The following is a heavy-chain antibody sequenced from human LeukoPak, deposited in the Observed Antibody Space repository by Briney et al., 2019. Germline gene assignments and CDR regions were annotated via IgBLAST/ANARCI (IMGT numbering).Heavy chain of an antibody. V-gene: IGHV1-2*02. CDR3: AREVASGYCIDGVCPPFGY. CDR1: GYTFTGHY. J-gene: IGHJ4*02. D-gene: IGHD2-8*01. Sequence: ASVRVSCKASGYTFTGHYLHWVRQAPGQGLEGMGWIDPHSGDTNYAQKFQGRVPMTRDTSITTAYMELSRLTSDDTAVYYCAREVASGYCIDGVCPPFGYWGQGTLVTVSS. CDR2: IDPHSGDT.